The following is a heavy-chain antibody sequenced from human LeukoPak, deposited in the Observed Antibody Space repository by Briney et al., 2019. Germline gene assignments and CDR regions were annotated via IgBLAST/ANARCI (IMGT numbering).Heavy chain of an antibody. Sequence: SQSRSLTCTVSAGSISSYYWSWIRQPPRKGLEWIGYIYSSGSTNYNPSLKSRVPISVDTSKNQSSRKLSAVTPAEPAVYYCAREERGLQKRGTDDAFDIWGQGKMVTVSS. CDR2: IYSSGST. CDR3: AREERGLQKRGTDDAFDI. V-gene: IGHV4-59*01. J-gene: IGHJ3*02. CDR1: AGSISSYY. D-gene: IGHD5-24*01.